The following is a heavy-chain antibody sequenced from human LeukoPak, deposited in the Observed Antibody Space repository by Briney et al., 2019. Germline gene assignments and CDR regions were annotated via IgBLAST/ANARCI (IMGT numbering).Heavy chain of an antibody. J-gene: IGHJ4*02. CDR2: IRRKADGGAT. D-gene: IGHD1-26*01. CDR3: TRGGLGATFF. CDR1: GFTFSSYW. V-gene: IGHV3-49*04. Sequence: PGGSLRLSCAASGFTFSSYWMHWVRQAPGKGLEWVGFIRRKADGGATAYAASVKGRFTISRDDSKSIAYLQMNSLKTEDTAVYYCTRGGLGATFFWGQGTLVTVSS.